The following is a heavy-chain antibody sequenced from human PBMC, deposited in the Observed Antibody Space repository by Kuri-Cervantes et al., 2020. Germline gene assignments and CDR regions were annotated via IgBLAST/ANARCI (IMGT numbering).Heavy chain of an antibody. CDR1: GFTFSNAW. V-gene: IGHV3-15*01. CDR3: AKTTGRTSSYNWFDP. D-gene: IGHD6-6*01. CDR2: IKSKTDGGTT. J-gene: IGHJ5*02. Sequence: GESLKISCAASGFTFSNAWMSWVRQAPGKGLEWVGRIKSKTDGGTTDYAAPVKGRFTISRDDSKNTLYLQMNSLKTEDTAVYYCAKTTGRTSSYNWFDPWGQGTLVTVSS.